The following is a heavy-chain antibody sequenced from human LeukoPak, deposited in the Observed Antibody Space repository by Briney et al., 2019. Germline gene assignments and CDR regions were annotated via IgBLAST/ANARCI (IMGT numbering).Heavy chain of an antibody. CDR1: GDSISSSNW. CDR3: ARVNPVATRPLDY. CDR2: IYHSGST. J-gene: IGHJ4*02. Sequence: SETLSLTCAVSGDSISSSNWWSWVRQPPGKGLEGTAEIYHSGSTNYNPSLKRRVTISVDNSKNQFSLKLSSVTAADTAVYYCARVNPVATRPLDYWGQGTLVTVSS. V-gene: IGHV4-4*02.